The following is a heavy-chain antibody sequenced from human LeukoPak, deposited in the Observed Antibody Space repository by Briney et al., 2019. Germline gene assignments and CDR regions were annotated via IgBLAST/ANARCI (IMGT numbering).Heavy chain of an antibody. CDR3: VREVGYTQGRGY. CDR1: GYSIIIGYY. Sequence: XVSGYSIIIGYYXXWSRQPPGKXXEGIGTIHHSGTTYYNPSLKRRVTLSADTSRNQFSLKLSSVTAADTAVYYCVREVGYTQGRGYWGPGTLVTISS. J-gene: IGHJ4*02. CDR2: IHHSGTT. V-gene: IGHV4-38-2*02. D-gene: IGHD6-13*01.